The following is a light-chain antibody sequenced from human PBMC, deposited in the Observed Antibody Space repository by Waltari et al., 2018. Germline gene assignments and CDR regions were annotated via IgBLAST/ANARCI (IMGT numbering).Light chain of an antibody. Sequence: EIVLTQSPGTLSLSPGERATLSCRASQSVSSSYLAWYQQKAGQAPRLLIYGASSRATGIPDRFSGSGSGTDFTLAISRLEPEDFAVYYCQHYGSSLRTFGQGAKVEIK. CDR3: QHYGSSLRT. CDR2: GAS. J-gene: IGKJ1*01. V-gene: IGKV3-20*01. CDR1: QSVSSSY.